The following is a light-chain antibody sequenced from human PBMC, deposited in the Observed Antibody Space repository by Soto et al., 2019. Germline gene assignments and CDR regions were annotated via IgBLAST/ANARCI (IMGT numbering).Light chain of an antibody. Sequence: EIVLTQSPGTLSLSPGERATLSCRASQRVSSSLLAWYQQKPGQAPRPLISAASSRATGIPDRFSGRGSGTDFTLTISSLEPEDFAVYYCQTYGDSLFTFGPGTKV. V-gene: IGKV3-20*01. CDR3: QTYGDSLFT. CDR2: AAS. CDR1: QRVSSSL. J-gene: IGKJ3*01.